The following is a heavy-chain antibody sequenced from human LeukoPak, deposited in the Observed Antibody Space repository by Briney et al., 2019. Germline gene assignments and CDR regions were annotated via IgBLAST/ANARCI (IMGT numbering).Heavy chain of an antibody. CDR3: ATGGPPDFYDSPSH. D-gene: IGHD3-22*01. J-gene: IGHJ4*02. V-gene: IGHV1-24*01. CDR2: FRPEDGEA. CDR1: GYILTALS. Sequence: ASVKVSCKVSGYILTALSIHWVRQAPGEGLEWMGGFRPEDGEAISAQKFQGRVTMAEDTSADTVYMELRSLTSDDTAVYYCATGGPPDFYDSPSHWGQGTLVTVSS.